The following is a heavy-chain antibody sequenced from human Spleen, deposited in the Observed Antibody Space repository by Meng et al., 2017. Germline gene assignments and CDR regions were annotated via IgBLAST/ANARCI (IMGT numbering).Heavy chain of an antibody. CDR3: ARAPLDYSDTTVFFYYFDY. Sequence: LRLSCFVSGVSINSGSYFWNWIRQPAGKGLEWIGRVGSIGGTDYNPSLKSRVTTSFDTSKNQVTLRLSSVTAADTAVYYCARAPLDYSDTTVFFYYFDYWGQGTLVTVSS. V-gene: IGHV4-61*02. J-gene: IGHJ4*02. CDR1: GVSINSGSYF. CDR2: VGSIGGT. D-gene: IGHD3-22*01.